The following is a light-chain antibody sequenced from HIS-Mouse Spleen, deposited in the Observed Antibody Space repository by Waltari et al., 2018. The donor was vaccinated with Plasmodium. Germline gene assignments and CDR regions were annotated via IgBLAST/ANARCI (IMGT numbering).Light chain of an antibody. CDR1: SSDVGGYND. CDR3: SSYAGSNNLV. Sequence: QSALTQPPSASGSPGQSVTIPCTGTSSDVGGYNDVCWYQQHPGKAPKLMIYEVSKRPSGVPDRFSGSKSGNTASLTVSGLQAEDEADYYCSSYAGSNNLVFGGGTKLTVL. CDR2: EVS. J-gene: IGLJ2*01. V-gene: IGLV2-8*01.